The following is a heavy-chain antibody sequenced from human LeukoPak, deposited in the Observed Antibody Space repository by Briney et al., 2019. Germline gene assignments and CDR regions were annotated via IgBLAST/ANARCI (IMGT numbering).Heavy chain of an antibody. V-gene: IGHV1-2*06. CDR3: ARETKLEWLLIFDY. Sequence: AASVKVSCKASGYTFTGYYMHWVRQAPGQGLEWMGRINPNSGATNFAQRFQGRVTMTRDTSISTAYMELSRLKSDDTAVYYCARETKLEWLLIFDYWGQGTLVTVSS. D-gene: IGHD3-3*01. CDR2: INPNSGAT. J-gene: IGHJ4*02. CDR1: GYTFTGYY.